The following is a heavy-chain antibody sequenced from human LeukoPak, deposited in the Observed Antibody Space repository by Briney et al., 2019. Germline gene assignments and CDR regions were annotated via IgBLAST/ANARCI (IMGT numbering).Heavy chain of an antibody. J-gene: IGHJ4*02. Sequence: GGSLRLSCAASGITFSSYAMHWVRQAPGKGLEWVAVISYDGSNKYYADSVKGRFTISRDNSKNTLYLQMNSLRAEDTAVYYXARVMGRYCSSTSCYVGYWGQGTLVTVSS. D-gene: IGHD2-2*01. V-gene: IGHV3-30*04. CDR3: ARVMGRYCSSTSCYVGY. CDR2: ISYDGSNK. CDR1: GITFSSYA.